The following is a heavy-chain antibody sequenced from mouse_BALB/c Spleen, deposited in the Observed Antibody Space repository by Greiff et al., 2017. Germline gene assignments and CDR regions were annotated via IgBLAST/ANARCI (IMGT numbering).Heavy chain of an antibody. D-gene: IGHD2-1*01. J-gene: IGHJ3*01. CDR2: INPSNGRT. CDR1: GYTFTSYW. V-gene: IGHV1S81*02. Sequence: QVQLQQPGAELVKPGASVKLSCKASGYTFTSYWMHWVKQRPGQGLEWIGEINPSNGRTNYNEKFKSKATLTVDKSSSTAYMQLSSLTSEDSAVYYCASLYSWFAYWGQGTLVTVSA. CDR3: ASLYSWFAY.